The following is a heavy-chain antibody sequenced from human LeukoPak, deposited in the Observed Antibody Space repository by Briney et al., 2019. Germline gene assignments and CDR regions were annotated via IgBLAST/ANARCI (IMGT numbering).Heavy chain of an antibody. J-gene: IGHJ4*02. CDR3: ASSRDNFDY. CDR2: ISGSGTI. D-gene: IGHD5-24*01. V-gene: IGHV3-48*04. Sequence: GGSLRLSCAASGFTFSAYSMNWVRQAPGRGLEWVSYISGSGTIYYAESAKGRFTISRDNAKNSLFLQMNGLRVEDTAVYYCASSRDNFDYWGQGTLVTVSS. CDR1: GFTFSAYS.